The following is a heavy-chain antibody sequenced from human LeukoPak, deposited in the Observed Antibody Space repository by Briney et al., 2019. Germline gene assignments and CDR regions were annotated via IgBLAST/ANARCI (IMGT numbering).Heavy chain of an antibody. CDR2: IKQDGREK. V-gene: IGHV3-7*01. Sequence: GGSLRLSCAASGFTLNNYWMTWVRQAPGKGLEWVANIKQDGREKYYVDSVKGRFTIYRDNAKNSLYLQINNLRAEDTAVYYCSRGGATTFGVWGNAFDIWGQGTMGTVSS. CDR1: GFTLNNYW. D-gene: IGHD3-3*01. CDR3: SRGGATTFGVWGNAFDI. J-gene: IGHJ3*02.